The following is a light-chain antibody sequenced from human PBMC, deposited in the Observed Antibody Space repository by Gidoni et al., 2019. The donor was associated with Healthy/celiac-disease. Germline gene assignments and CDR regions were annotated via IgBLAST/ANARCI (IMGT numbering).Light chain of an antibody. V-gene: IGKV1-39*01. J-gene: IGKJ3*01. CDR1: QSISSY. Sequence: DLQMTQSPSSLSASVGDSVTITCRASQSISSYLNWYQQKPGKAPKLLIYAASSLQSGVPSRFSGSGSGTDFTLTISSRQPEDFATYYCQQSYSTPFTFGPXTKVDIK. CDR3: QQSYSTPFT. CDR2: AAS.